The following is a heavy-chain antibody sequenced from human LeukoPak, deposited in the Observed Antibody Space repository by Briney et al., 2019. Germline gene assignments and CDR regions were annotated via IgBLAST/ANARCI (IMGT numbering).Heavy chain of an antibody. D-gene: IGHD3-9*01. J-gene: IGHJ4*02. Sequence: GGSLRLSCAASGFTFSTYSMNWVRQAPGKGLEWISYISSLSGTINYADSVKGRFTISRDNAKNSLYLHMNSLRADDTAVYYCGGTYDILSEYYFDYWGQGTLVTVSS. V-gene: IGHV3-48*01. CDR3: GGTYDILSEYYFDY. CDR1: GFTFSTYS. CDR2: ISSLSGTI.